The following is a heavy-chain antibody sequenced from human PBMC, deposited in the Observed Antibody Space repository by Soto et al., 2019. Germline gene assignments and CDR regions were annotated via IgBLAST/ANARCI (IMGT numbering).Heavy chain of an antibody. CDR1: GYTFTSYD. J-gene: IGHJ6*02. Sequence: ASVKVSCKASGYTFTSYDMHWARQAPGQRIEWMGWINAGNGNTKYSQKFQGRVTITRDTSASTAYMELSSLRSEDTAVYYCASPRPDYYDSSGPYYYGMDVWGQGTTVTVSS. D-gene: IGHD3-22*01. CDR3: ASPRPDYYDSSGPYYYGMDV. V-gene: IGHV1-3*01. CDR2: INAGNGNT.